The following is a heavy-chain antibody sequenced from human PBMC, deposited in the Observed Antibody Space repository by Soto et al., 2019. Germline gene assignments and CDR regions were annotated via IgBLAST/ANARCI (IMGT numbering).Heavy chain of an antibody. CDR3: ARASRKVTPSYYYGMDV. CDR1: GGTVSSYG. Sequence: APLEVSCKESGGTVSSYGIILGPPAPGQGLEWMGGIIPIFGTANYAQKFQGRVTITADESTSTAYMELSSLRSEDTAVYYCARASRKVTPSYYYGMDVWGQGTTVTVSS. J-gene: IGHJ6*02. V-gene: IGHV1-69*13. CDR2: IIPIFGTA. D-gene: IGHD4-4*01.